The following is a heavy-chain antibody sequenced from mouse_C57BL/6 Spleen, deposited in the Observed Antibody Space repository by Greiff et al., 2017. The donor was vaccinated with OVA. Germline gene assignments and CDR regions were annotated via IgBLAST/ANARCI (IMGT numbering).Heavy chain of an antibody. D-gene: IGHD1-1*01. CDR3: ARVYYGSSPYAMDY. Sequence: QVHVKQSGAELVRPGTSVKVSCKASGYAFTNYLIEWVKQRPGQGLEWIGVINPGSGGTNYNEKFKGKATMTADKSSSTAYMQLSSLTSEDSAVYFCARVYYGSSPYAMDYWGQGTSVTVSS. J-gene: IGHJ4*01. CDR1: GYAFTNYL. CDR2: INPGSGGT. V-gene: IGHV1-54*01.